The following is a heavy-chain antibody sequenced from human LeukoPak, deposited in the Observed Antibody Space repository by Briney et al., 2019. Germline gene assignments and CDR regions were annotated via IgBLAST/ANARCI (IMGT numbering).Heavy chain of an antibody. CDR2: IYYSGST. J-gene: IGHJ4*02. CDR3: ARDRLTIFGVVNLDY. Sequence: SETLSLTCTVSGGSISSYYWSWIRQPPGKGLEWIGYIYYSGSTNYNPSLKSRVTISVDTSKNQFSLKLTSVTAADTAVYYCARDRLTIFGVVNLDYWGQGTLVTVSS. D-gene: IGHD3-3*01. CDR1: GGSISSYY. V-gene: IGHV4-59*12.